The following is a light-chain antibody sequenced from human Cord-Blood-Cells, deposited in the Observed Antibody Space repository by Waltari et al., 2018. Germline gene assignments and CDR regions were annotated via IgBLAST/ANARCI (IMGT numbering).Light chain of an antibody. CDR2: DAS. CDR1: QSISSW. Sequence: DIQITQPPSTLSASVGDRATFTCRASQSISSWLAWYQQKPGKAPKLLIYDASSLERGVPPRFSGSGSATEFSLPTSSRLPDDDSAYYCQQYNSYQHTFGRGTKLEIK. J-gene: IGKJ4*01. CDR3: QQYNSYQHT. V-gene: IGKV1-5*01.